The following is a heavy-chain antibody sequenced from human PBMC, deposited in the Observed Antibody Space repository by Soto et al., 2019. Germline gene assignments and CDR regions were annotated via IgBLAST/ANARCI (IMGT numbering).Heavy chain of an antibody. D-gene: IGHD2-21*02. CDR2: ISAYNGNT. CDR1: GYTFTSYG. Sequence: ASVKVSCKASGYTFTSYGISWVRQAPGQGLEWMGWISAYNGNTNYAQKLQGRATMTTDTFTSTANMELRSLRSDYKAVYYCARDCGGDWPDWGQGTLVTVSS. J-gene: IGHJ4*02. CDR3: ARDCGGDWPD. V-gene: IGHV1-18*01.